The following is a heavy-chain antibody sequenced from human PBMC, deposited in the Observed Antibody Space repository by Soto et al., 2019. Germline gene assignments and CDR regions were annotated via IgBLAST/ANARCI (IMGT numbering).Heavy chain of an antibody. CDR2: ISSSSSYI. J-gene: IGHJ6*02. CDR3: ARVYCSGGSCYYYYGMDV. Sequence: LRLSCAASGFTFSSYSMNCVRQAPGKGLEWVSSISSSSSYIYYADSVKGRFTISRDNAKNSLYLQMNSLRAEDTAVYYCARVYCSGGSCYYYYGMDVWGQGTTVTVSS. CDR1: GFTFSSYS. V-gene: IGHV3-21*01. D-gene: IGHD2-15*01.